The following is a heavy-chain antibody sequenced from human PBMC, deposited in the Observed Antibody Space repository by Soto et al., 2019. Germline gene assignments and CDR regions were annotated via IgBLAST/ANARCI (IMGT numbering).Heavy chain of an antibody. CDR3: ARDRIAVAGTDYYYGMDV. D-gene: IGHD6-19*01. Sequence: ASVKVSCKASGYTFNGYYMHWVRQAPGQGLEWMGWINPNSGGTNYAQKFQGWVTMTRDTSISTAYMELSRLRSDDTAVYYCARDRIAVAGTDYYYGMDVWGQGTTVTVSS. CDR2: INPNSGGT. CDR1: GYTFNGYY. V-gene: IGHV1-2*04. J-gene: IGHJ6*02.